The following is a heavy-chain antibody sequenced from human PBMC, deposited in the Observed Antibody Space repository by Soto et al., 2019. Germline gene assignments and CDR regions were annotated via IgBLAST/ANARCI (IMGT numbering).Heavy chain of an antibody. CDR2: SSPRGDTI. CDR1: GFPLANDP. Sequence: GGSLRLSCVASGFPLANDPMNWVRQTPGKGLEWISYSSPRGDTIYYADSVEGRFTISRDNARNSLSLHMSSLRDEDSALYYCAKGPHTNVGWPYYFESWGQGVPVTVSS. CDR3: AKGPHTNVGWPYYFES. J-gene: IGHJ4*02. D-gene: IGHD6-19*01. V-gene: IGHV3-48*02.